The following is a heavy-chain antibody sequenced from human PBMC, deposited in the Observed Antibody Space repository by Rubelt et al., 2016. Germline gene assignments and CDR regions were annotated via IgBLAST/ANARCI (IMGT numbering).Heavy chain of an antibody. CDR2: IRSKAYSYTT. CDR3: ARANYGDYEGVDY. Sequence: EVQLVESGGGLVKPGGSLTLSCAASGFTFSDHYMDWVRQAPGSGLEWVGRIRSKAYSYTTQYAASVKGRFTISRDDSKNSVDLQMKSLKTEDTAVYYCARANYGDYEGVDYWGQGTLVTVSS. V-gene: IGHV3-72*01. D-gene: IGHD4-17*01. CDR1: GFTFSDHY. J-gene: IGHJ4*02.